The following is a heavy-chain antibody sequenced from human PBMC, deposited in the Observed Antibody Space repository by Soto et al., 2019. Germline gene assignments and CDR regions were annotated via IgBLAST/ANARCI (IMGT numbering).Heavy chain of an antibody. V-gene: IGHV2-5*02. Sequence: QITLNESGPTVVKPAETLTLTCTFSGFSLTTSGVGVGWIRQSPGKAPEWLALIYWDDDKRYSASLKSSLTITNDTSKNQVVLTMASVDPADTATYYCAHRILRTVFGLVTTTAIYFDFWGQGTPVVGSS. CDR3: AHRILRTVFGLVTTTAIYFDF. D-gene: IGHD3-3*01. CDR2: IYWDDDK. J-gene: IGHJ4*02. CDR1: GFSLTTSGVG.